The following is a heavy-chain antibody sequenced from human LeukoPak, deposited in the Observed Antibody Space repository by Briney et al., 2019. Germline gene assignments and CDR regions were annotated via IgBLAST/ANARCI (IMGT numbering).Heavy chain of an antibody. V-gene: IGHV1-2*04. J-gene: IGHJ6*02. Sequence: ASVKVSCKASGYTFTGYYMHWVQQAPGQGLEWMGWINPNSGGTNYAQKFQGWVTMTRDTSISTAYMELSRLRSDDTAVYYCARDYRMVRGAIRYYYYGTDVWGQGTTVTVSS. CDR3: ARDYRMVRGAIRYYYYGTDV. CDR2: INPNSGGT. CDR1: GYTFTGYY. D-gene: IGHD3-10*01.